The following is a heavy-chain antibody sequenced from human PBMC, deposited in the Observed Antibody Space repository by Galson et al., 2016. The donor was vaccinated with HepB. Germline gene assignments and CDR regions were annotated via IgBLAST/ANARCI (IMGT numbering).Heavy chain of an antibody. CDR3: ARDRSSGSGNFGY. J-gene: IGHJ4*02. CDR2: IYHSGST. CDR1: GDSISSGGYS. V-gene: IGHV4-31*03. Sequence: LYLTCTVSGDSISSGGYSCVWNRQHPGKGLEWIGYIYHSGSTYYNPSLKSRVSISVDTSKNQFTLRRSSVTAADTAVYYSARDRSSGSGNFGYWGQGTLVTVSS. D-gene: IGHD3-10*01.